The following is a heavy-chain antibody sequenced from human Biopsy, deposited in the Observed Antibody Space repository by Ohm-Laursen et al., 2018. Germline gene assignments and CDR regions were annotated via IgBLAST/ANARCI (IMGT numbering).Heavy chain of an antibody. CDR3: ARSRGSSGIATIYYYGMDV. CDR2: ISSSSDNI. D-gene: IGHD3-10*01. J-gene: IGHJ6*02. CDR1: GFTLSSYS. V-gene: IGHV3-21*01. Sequence: GSLRLSCSASGFTLSSYSMNWVRQTPGKGLEWVSTISSSSDNIYYVDSVKGRFTISRDNAKNLLYLQMNSLRAEDTAVYYCARSRGSSGIATIYYYGMDVWGQGTTVTVSS.